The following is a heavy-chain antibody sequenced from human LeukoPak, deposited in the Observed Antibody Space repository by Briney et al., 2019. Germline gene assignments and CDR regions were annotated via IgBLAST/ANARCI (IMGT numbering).Heavy chain of an antibody. D-gene: IGHD3-10*01. J-gene: IGHJ4*02. CDR2: IIPIFGTA. CDR3: AREGGSMIPFDY. Sequence: SVKVSCKASGGTFSSYAISWVRQAPGQGLEWMGRIIPIFGTANYAQKFQGRVTITTDESTSAAYMELSSLRSEDTAVYYCAREGGSMIPFDYWGQGTLVTVSS. CDR1: GGTFSSYA. V-gene: IGHV1-69*05.